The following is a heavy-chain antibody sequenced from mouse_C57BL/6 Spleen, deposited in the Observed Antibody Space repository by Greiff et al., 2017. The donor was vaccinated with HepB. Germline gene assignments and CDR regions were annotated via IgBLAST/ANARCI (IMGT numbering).Heavy chain of an antibody. V-gene: IGHV1-81*01. CDR3: ARWDSSGLYYYAMDY. CDR2: IYPRSGNT. J-gene: IGHJ4*01. D-gene: IGHD3-2*02. Sequence: QVQLQQSGAELARPGASVKLSCKASGYTFTSYGISWVKQRTGQGLEWIGEIYPRSGNTYYNEKFKGKATLTADKSSSTAYMELRSLTSEDSAVYFWARWDSSGLYYYAMDYWGQGTSVTVSS. CDR1: GYTFTSYG.